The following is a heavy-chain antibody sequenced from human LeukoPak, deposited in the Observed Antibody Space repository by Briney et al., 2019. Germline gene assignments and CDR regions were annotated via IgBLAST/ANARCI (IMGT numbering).Heavy chain of an antibody. J-gene: IGHJ4*02. D-gene: IGHD6-19*01. CDR1: GGSISSSSYY. CDR3: AREPIAVAGPIDY. Sequence: SETLSLTCTVSGGSISSSSYYWGWIRQPPGKGLEWIVEINHSGSTNYNPSLKSRVTISVDTSKNQFSLKLSSVTAADTAVYYCAREPIAVAGPIDYWGQGTLVTVSS. CDR2: INHSGST. V-gene: IGHV4-39*07.